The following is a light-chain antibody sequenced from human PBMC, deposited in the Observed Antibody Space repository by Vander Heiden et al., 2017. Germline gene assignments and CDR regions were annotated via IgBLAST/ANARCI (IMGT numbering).Light chain of an antibody. CDR1: ALPKQY. Sequence: SYELTQPPSVSVSPGQTAKITCSGDALPKQYAYWYQQKPGQAPVLVIYKDSERPSGIPERFSGSSSGTTVTLTNSGVQAEDEADYYCQSADSSGTYWVFGGGTKLTVL. V-gene: IGLV3-25*03. J-gene: IGLJ3*02. CDR2: KDS. CDR3: QSADSSGTYWV.